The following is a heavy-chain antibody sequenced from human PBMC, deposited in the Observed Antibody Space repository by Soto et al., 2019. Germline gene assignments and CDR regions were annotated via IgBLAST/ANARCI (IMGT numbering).Heavy chain of an antibody. CDR2: IGPESGAT. CDR1: GYTFTGHY. J-gene: IGHJ4*02. CDR3: GRGRSGQLVVFY. Sequence: GASVKVSCKASGYTFTGHYIHWVRQAPEQGPEWMGEIGPESGATRYAQKFQGRVTMTSDTSITTVYMELNNLSPDDTAVYYCGRGRSGQLVVFYWGQGTLVTVSS. D-gene: IGHD1-26*01. V-gene: IGHV1-2*02.